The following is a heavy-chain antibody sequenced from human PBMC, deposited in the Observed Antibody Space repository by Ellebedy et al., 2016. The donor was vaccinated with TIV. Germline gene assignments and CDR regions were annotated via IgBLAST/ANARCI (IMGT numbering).Heavy chain of an antibody. J-gene: IGHJ5*02. D-gene: IGHD2-15*01. Sequence: GESLKISXKGSGYSFTSYWIGWVRQMPGKGLEWMGIIYPGDSDTRYSPSFQGQVTISADKSISTAYLQWSSLKASDTAMYYCARRLGYCSGGSCRKGWFDPWGQGTLVTVSS. CDR1: GYSFTSYW. CDR2: IYPGDSDT. V-gene: IGHV5-51*01. CDR3: ARRLGYCSGGSCRKGWFDP.